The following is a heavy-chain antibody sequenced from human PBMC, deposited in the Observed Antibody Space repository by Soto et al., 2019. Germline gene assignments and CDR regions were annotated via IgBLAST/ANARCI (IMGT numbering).Heavy chain of an antibody. Sequence: EAQLVQSRAEVKKAGESLKISCRTSGYKFPSYWIAWVRQMPGKGLEWMGIIFPSDSDTRYSPSFQGQVSISADRSTNTVFLQWASLKSSDTAVYFCARKDKSGYFNWFDPWGQGTLVTVST. CDR1: GYKFPSYW. V-gene: IGHV5-51*01. J-gene: IGHJ5*02. CDR2: IFPSDSDT. CDR3: ARKDKSGYFNWFDP. D-gene: IGHD3-22*01.